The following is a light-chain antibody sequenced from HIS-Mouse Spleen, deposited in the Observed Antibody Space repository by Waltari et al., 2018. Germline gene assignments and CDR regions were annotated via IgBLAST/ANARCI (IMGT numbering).Light chain of an antibody. CDR2: DAS. V-gene: IGKV3-11*01. J-gene: IGKJ4*01. Sequence: EIVLTQSPATLSLSPGDRATLSCRASQRVSSYLAWYQQKPGQAPRLLIYDASNRATGIPARFSGSGSGTDFNLTISSLEPEDFAAYYCQQRSNWLLTFGGGTKVEIK. CDR1: QRVSSY. CDR3: QQRSNWLLT.